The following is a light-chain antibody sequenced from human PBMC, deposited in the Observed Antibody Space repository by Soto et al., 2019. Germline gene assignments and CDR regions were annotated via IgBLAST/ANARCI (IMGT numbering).Light chain of an antibody. V-gene: IGKV3-20*01. CDR3: QQYSSPPQT. Sequence: EILLTQSPGTLSLSPADRATLSCRASETVTGKYLAWYQQKVGQAPRILIFAASNRDTGIPDRFSGSGSGTDFTLTISRLEPEDFAMYFCQQYSSPPQTFGQGTKVDIK. CDR2: AAS. J-gene: IGKJ1*01. CDR1: ETVTGKY.